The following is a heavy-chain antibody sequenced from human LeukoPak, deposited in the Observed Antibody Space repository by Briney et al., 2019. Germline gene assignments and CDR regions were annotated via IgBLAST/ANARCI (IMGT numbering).Heavy chain of an antibody. V-gene: IGHV3-13*01. J-gene: IGHJ4*02. D-gene: IGHD6-13*01. CDR3: ARHSSSWYAFLYYFDY. CDR1: GFTFSSYD. Sequence: GGSLRLSCAASGFTFSSYDMHWVRQATGNGLEWVSAIGTAGDTYYPGSVKGRFTISRDNAKNSLYLQMNSLRAEDTAVYYCARHSSSWYAFLYYFDYWGQGTLVTVSS. CDR2: IGTAGDT.